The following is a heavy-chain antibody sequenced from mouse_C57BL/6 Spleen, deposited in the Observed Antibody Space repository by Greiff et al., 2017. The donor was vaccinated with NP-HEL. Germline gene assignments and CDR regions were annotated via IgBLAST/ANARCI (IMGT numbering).Heavy chain of an antibody. CDR2: IWSGGST. Sequence: VKLVESGPGLVQPSQSLSITCTVSGFSLTSYGVHWVRQSPGKGLEWLGVIWSGGSTDYNAAFISRLSISKDNSKSQVFFKMNSLQADDTAIYYCARGPYYSPFDYWGQGTTLTVSS. J-gene: IGHJ2*01. V-gene: IGHV2-2*01. CDR3: ARGPYYSPFDY. D-gene: IGHD2-12*01. CDR1: GFSLTSYG.